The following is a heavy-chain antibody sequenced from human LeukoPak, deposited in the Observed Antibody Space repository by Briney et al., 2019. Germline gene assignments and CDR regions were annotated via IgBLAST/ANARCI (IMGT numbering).Heavy chain of an antibody. CDR1: GFTFSSYA. D-gene: IGHD1-20*01. Sequence: PGGSLRLSCAASGFTFSSYAMSWVRQAPGKGLEWVSSISGSGGTTYYADSVKGRFTISRDTSKNTLYLQMNSLRAEDTAVYYCARAYNWNLDYWGQGTLVTVSS. CDR2: ISGSGGTT. V-gene: IGHV3-23*01. J-gene: IGHJ4*02. CDR3: ARAYNWNLDY.